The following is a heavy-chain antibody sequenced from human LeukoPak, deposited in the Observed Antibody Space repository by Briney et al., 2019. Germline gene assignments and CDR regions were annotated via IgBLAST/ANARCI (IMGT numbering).Heavy chain of an antibody. Sequence: SETLSLTCAVYGGSFSGYYWSWIRQPPGKGLEWIGEINHSGSTNYNPSLKSRVTISVDTSKNQFSLKLSSVTAADTAVYYCARGRTMVYWGQGTLVTVSS. V-gene: IGHV4-34*01. CDR1: GGSFSGYY. CDR2: INHSGST. D-gene: IGHD3-10*01. CDR3: ARGRTMVY. J-gene: IGHJ4*02.